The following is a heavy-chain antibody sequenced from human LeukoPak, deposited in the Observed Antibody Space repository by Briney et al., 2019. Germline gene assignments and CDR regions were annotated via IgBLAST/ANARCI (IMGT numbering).Heavy chain of an antibody. V-gene: IGHV1-69*05. Sequence: GSSVKVSCKASGGTFSSYAISWVRQAPGQGLEWMGGIIPIFGTANYAQKFQGRVTITTDESTSTAYMELSSLRSEDTAVYYCARGVYYGSGRGYYYMDVRGKGTTVTVSS. CDR1: GGTFSSYA. CDR2: IIPIFGTA. CDR3: ARGVYYGSGRGYYYMDV. J-gene: IGHJ6*03. D-gene: IGHD3-10*01.